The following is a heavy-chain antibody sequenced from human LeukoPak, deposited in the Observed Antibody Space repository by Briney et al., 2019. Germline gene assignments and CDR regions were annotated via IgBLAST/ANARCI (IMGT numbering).Heavy chain of an antibody. Sequence: GGSLRLSCAASGFTFSDHYMDWVRQAPGKGLVWVGRSRNKVNSYTTVYAASVKGRFTISRDDSGNSLYLQMNSLKTEDTAVYYCAVGNYYDSSGYFMNAFDIWGQGTMATVSS. V-gene: IGHV3-72*01. CDR2: SRNKVNSYTT. CDR3: AVGNYYDSSGYFMNAFDI. D-gene: IGHD3-22*01. CDR1: GFTFSDHY. J-gene: IGHJ3*02.